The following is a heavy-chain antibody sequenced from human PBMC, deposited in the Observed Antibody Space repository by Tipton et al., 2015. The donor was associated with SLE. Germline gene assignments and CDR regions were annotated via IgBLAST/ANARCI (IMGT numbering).Heavy chain of an antibody. CDR3: ARGVRGSSGYIDY. V-gene: IGHV6-1*01. CDR1: GDSVFSNSAA. J-gene: IGHJ4*02. D-gene: IGHD3-22*01. Sequence: GLVKPSQTLSLTCAISGDSVFSNSAAWNWIRQSPSRGLEWLGRTYYRSKWYNDYAVSVKSRITINPDTSKNQFSLKLSSVTAADTAVYYCARGVRGSSGYIDYWGQGTLVTVSS. CDR2: TYYRSKWYN.